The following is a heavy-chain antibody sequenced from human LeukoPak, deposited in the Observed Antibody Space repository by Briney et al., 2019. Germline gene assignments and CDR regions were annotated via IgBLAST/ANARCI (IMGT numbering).Heavy chain of an antibody. D-gene: IGHD3-22*01. CDR2: IKQDGSEK. J-gene: IGHJ1*01. Sequence: LTGGSLRLSCAASGFTINNYWMSWVRQAPGKGLEWVANIKQDGSEKYYGDSVKGRFIISRDNAKNSLFLQMNRLRAEDTAVYYCATYSSLNTREFQYWGQGTLVTVSP. V-gene: IGHV3-7*01. CDR3: ATYSSLNTREFQY. CDR1: GFTINNYW.